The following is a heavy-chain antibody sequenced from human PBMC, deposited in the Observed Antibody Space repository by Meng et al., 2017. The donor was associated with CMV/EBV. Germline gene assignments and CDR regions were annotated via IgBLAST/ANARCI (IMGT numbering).Heavy chain of an antibody. Sequence: TCTSYSVDWWSQIPRKALEGMEIIYPGNSDTRYSPSFQGQVTISADKAISTAYLQWSSLKASDTAMYYCARLRKVPAAITDKNWFDPWGQGTLVTVSS. D-gene: IGHD2-2*02. CDR3: ARLRKVPAAITDKNWFDP. CDR1: TCTSYS. V-gene: IGHV5-51*01. CDR2: IYPGNSDT. J-gene: IGHJ5*02.